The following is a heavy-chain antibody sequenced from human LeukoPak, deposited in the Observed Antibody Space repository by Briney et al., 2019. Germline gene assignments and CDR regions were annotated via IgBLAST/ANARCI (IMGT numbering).Heavy chain of an antibody. CDR3: ARGGSYPGC. CDR1: GFTFSNYW. V-gene: IGHV3-7*03. Sequence: GGSLRLPCAASGFTFSNYWMSWVRQAPGKGLEWVAKIKQDGSEEYYVDSVKGRFTISRDNAKNSLFLQMNSLRVEDTAIYYCARGGSYPGCWGQGTLVTVSS. D-gene: IGHD1-26*01. J-gene: IGHJ4*02. CDR2: IKQDGSEE.